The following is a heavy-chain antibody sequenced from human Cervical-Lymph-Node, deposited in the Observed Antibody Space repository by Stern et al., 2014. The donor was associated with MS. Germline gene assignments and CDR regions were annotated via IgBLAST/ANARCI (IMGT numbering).Heavy chain of an antibody. CDR3: ACGPVGAPFED. CDR2: IYSSGRT. D-gene: IGHD1-26*01. Sequence: QLQLQESGPGLVKPSQTLSLTCAVSGGSISSGSHHWSWIRQPAGKGLEWIGRIYSSGRTNYFPSLKSRVTISLDPSRNQFSLKLPSVTAADTAVYYCACGPVGAPFEDWGQGALVTVSS. V-gene: IGHV4-61*02. J-gene: IGHJ4*02. CDR1: GGSISSGSHH.